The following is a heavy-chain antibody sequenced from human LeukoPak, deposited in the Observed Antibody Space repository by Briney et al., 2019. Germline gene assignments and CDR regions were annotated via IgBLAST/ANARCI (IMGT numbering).Heavy chain of an antibody. CDR3: ARGGLSGIYGIDY. Sequence: GASVKVSRMASGYTFNTYGVTWVRQVPGQGFEWMGWISPYNGDTNYAQKFQGRVTMTTDTLTSTVFMELRSLRSDDTAVYFCARGGLSGIYGIDYWGQGTLVTVSS. V-gene: IGHV1-18*01. CDR1: GYTFNTYG. D-gene: IGHD1-26*01. CDR2: ISPYNGDT. J-gene: IGHJ4*02.